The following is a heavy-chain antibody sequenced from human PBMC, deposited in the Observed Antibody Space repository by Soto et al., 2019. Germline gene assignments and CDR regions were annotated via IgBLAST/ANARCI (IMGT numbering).Heavy chain of an antibody. CDR3: ARESGGATATLDYYYFDMGV. J-gene: IGHJ6*03. CDR2: INPNGGVT. Sequence: QVQLVQSGAAVKRPAASVTVSCRSSGDTFNDYYIHWVRQAPGQGLEWMGWINPNGGVTKYAQKFQGWVSMTRDTSIRTVYMQLSRLRSDDTAVYYCARESGGATATLDYYYFDMGVWGTGTTVTVSS. CDR1: GDTFNDYY. V-gene: IGHV1-2*04. D-gene: IGHD5-12*01.